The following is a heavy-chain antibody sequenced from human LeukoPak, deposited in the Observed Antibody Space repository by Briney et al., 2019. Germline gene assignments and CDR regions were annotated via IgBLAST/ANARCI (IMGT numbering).Heavy chain of an antibody. CDR3: ARQRGGYSYASPEYYFDY. V-gene: IGHV1-69*13. CDR1: GGTFSSYA. J-gene: IGHJ4*02. D-gene: IGHD5-18*01. CDR2: IIPIFGTA. Sequence: SVKVSCKASGGTFSSYAISRVRQAPGQGLEWMGGIIPIFGTANYAQKFQGRVTITADESTSTAYMELSSLRSEDTAVYYCARQRGGYSYASPEYYFDYWGQGTLVTVSS.